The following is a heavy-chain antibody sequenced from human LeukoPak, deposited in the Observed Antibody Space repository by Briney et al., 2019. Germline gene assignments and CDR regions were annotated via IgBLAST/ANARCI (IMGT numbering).Heavy chain of an antibody. V-gene: IGHV3-30*02. CDR2: IQYDDSIE. Sequence: GGSLRLSCAASGFTFSTFGTNWVRQAPDKGLEWVAFIQYDDSIEYYADSVKGRFTISRDNSKNTLYLQMNSLRGDDTAVYYCAKDQGVVGSYDYWGHGTLVTVSS. CDR1: GFTFSTFG. D-gene: IGHD3-10*01. CDR3: AKDQGVVGSYDY. J-gene: IGHJ4*01.